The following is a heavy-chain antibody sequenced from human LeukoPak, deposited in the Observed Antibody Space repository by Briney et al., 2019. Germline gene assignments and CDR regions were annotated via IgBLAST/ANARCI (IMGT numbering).Heavy chain of an antibody. Sequence: GGSLRLSCAAPTFTFSNYWMSWVRQAPGKGLEWVANIQQDGSERYYVDSVRGRFTISRDNAKNSLYLQLNSLRAEDTAVYYCAREFGLRAVKDAFDIWGQGTMVTVSS. CDR3: AREFGLRAVKDAFDI. V-gene: IGHV3-7*01. D-gene: IGHD3-10*01. CDR1: TFTFSNYW. J-gene: IGHJ3*02. CDR2: IQQDGSER.